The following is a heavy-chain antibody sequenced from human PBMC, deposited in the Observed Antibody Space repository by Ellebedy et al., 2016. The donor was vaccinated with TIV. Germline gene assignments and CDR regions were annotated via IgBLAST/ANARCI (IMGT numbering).Heavy chain of an antibody. V-gene: IGHV4-34*01. J-gene: IGHJ4*02. CDR2: INHSGST. Sequence: SETLSLTCAVYGGSFSGYYWSWIRQPPGKGLEWIGEINHSGSTNYNPSLKSRVTVSVDTSKNQFSLKLSSVTAADTAVYYCARGAIVATPNFDYWGQGTLVTVSS. CDR3: ARGAIVATPNFDY. D-gene: IGHD5-12*01. CDR1: GGSFSGYY.